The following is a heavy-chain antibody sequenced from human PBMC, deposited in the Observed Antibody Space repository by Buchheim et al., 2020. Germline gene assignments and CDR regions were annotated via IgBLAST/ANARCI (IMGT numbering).Heavy chain of an antibody. CDR1: GFTFSSYE. CDR3: AREETNGGYYFDY. J-gene: IGHJ4*02. Sequence: EVQLVESGGGLVQPGGSLRLSCAASGFTFSSYEMNWVRQAPGKGLEWGSYISSSGITIYYADSVKGRLSISKDNAKNSLYLQMNSLRAEDTAVYYCAREETNGGYYFDYWGQGTL. V-gene: IGHV3-48*03. CDR2: ISSSGITI. D-gene: IGHD1-7*01.